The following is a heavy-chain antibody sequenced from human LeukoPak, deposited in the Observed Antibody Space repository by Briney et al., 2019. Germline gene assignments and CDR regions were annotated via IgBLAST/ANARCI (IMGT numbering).Heavy chain of an antibody. CDR1: GGSISSYY. J-gene: IGHJ4*02. V-gene: IGHV4-59*04. D-gene: IGHD1-14*01. CDR3: ARRRTRSPFDS. Sequence: SETLSLTCTVSGGSISSYYWSWIRQPPGKGLEWIGTIYYSGSTYYNPSLKSRVTVSVDTSKNQFSLRLSSVTAADTAVYYCARRRTRSPFDSWGQGTLVTVSS. CDR2: IYYSGST.